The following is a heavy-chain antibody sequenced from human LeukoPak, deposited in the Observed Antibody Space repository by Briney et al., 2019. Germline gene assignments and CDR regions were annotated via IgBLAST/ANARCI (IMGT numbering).Heavy chain of an antibody. CDR1: GFTFSIYA. CDR3: AKAFAFAGANFFDY. J-gene: IGHJ4*02. D-gene: IGHD1-26*01. Sequence: GGSLRLSCAASGFTFSIYAMSWVRQAPGKGLEWVSAIGDTTYYADSVEGRFTISRDNSKNTLYLQMNSLRAEGAAIYYCAKAFAFAGANFFDYWGQGTLVTVSS. CDR2: IGDTT. V-gene: IGHV3-23*01.